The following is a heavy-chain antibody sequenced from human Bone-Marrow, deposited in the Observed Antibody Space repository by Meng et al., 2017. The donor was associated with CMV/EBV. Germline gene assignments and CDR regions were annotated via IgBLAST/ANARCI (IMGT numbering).Heavy chain of an antibody. Sequence: SQTLSLTCAIFGVSVSSNSAAWNWIRHSPSRGLEWLGKTYYRSKSYNDYAVSVKSRITINPDTSKNQFSLQLDSVTHEVTAVYYCARVILEWLLFYHYCMAVWGQGNTVPV. CDR3: ARVILEWLLFYHYCMAV. CDR1: GVSVSSNSAA. J-gene: IGHJ6*02. CDR2: TYYRSKSYN. D-gene: IGHD3-3*01. V-gene: IGHV6-1*01.